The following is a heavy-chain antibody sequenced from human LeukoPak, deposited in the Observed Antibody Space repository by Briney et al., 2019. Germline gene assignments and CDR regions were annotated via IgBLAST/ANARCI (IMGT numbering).Heavy chain of an antibody. CDR1: GGSISSGDYY. D-gene: IGHD6-13*01. CDR2: IYYSGTT. V-gene: IGHV4-30-4*08. Sequence: SETLSLTCTVSGGSISSGDYYWSWIRQPPGKGLEWIGYIYYSGTTYYNPSLKSRVTISVDTSKNQFSLKLSSVTAADTAVYYCARSRRYSRYLDYWGQGTLVTVSS. J-gene: IGHJ4*02. CDR3: ARSRRYSRYLDY.